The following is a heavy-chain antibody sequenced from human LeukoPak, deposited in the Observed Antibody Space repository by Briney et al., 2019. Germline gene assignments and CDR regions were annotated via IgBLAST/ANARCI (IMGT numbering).Heavy chain of an antibody. V-gene: IGHV1-58*02. CDR1: GFTFSNSA. CDR2: IGVGGGNT. D-gene: IGHD3-22*01. Sequence: SVKVSCKTSGFTFSNSAIQWVRQARGQRLEWIGWIGVGGGNTNYAQRFQDRVTITRDMSTSTAYMDLSSLRSEDTAVYYCAAEIYGYNYECCSFDFWGPGTPVTVSS. J-gene: IGHJ3*01. CDR3: AAEIYGYNYECCSFDF.